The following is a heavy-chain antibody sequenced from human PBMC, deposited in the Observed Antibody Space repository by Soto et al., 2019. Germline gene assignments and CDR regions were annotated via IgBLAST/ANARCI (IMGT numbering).Heavy chain of an antibody. Sequence: VAVISYDGSNKYYADSVKGRFTISRDNSKNTLYLQMNSLRAEDTAVYYCARDPALVVAGNYGMDVWGQGTTVTVSS. J-gene: IGHJ6*02. D-gene: IGHD2-15*01. CDR3: ARDPALVVAGNYGMDV. CDR2: ISYDGSNK. V-gene: IGHV3-30-3*01.